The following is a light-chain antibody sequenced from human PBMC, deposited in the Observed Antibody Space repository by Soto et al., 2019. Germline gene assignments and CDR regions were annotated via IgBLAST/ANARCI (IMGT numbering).Light chain of an antibody. CDR3: SSYVGSNHTWV. Sequence: QSALTQPPSASGSPGQSVTISCTGTSSDVGGYNYVSWYQQHPGKAPKLMIYEVSKRPSGVPDLFSGSKSGNTASLTVSGLQDEDEADYYCSSYVGSNHTWVFGGGTKLTVL. CDR2: EVS. J-gene: IGLJ3*02. CDR1: SSDVGGYNY. V-gene: IGLV2-8*01.